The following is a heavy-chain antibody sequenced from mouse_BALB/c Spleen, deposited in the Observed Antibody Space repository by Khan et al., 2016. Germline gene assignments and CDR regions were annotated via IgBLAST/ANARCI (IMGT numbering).Heavy chain of an antibody. CDR3: AGWLYDYDWFAY. D-gene: IGHD2-4*01. J-gene: IGHJ3*01. Sequence: EVELVESGPSLVKPSPTLFLTCSVTGDSITSGYWNWIRKFPGNKLEYMGYISYSGSTYYKPSLKSRISITRDTSKNQYYLQLNSVTTEDTATYYCAGWLYDYDWFAYWGQGTLVTVSA. CDR1: GDSITSGY. V-gene: IGHV3-8*02. CDR2: ISYSGST.